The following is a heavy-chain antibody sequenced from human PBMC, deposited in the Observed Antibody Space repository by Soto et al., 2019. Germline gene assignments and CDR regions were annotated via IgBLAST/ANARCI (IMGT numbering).Heavy chain of an antibody. Sequence: QVQLVQSGAEVKKPGSSVKVSCKASGGTFSSYAISWVRQAPGQGLEWRGGIIPISGTANYAQKFQGRVTITADESTSTAYMELSSRRSEDTAVYYCARSQGSSTSLEIYYYYYYGMDVWGQGTTVTVSS. CDR1: GGTFSSYA. CDR3: ARSQGSSTSLEIYYYYYYGMDV. CDR2: IIPISGTA. V-gene: IGHV1-69*01. J-gene: IGHJ6*02. D-gene: IGHD2-2*01.